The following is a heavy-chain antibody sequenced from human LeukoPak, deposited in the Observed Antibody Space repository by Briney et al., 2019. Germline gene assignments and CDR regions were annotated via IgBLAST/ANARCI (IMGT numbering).Heavy chain of an antibody. J-gene: IGHJ4*02. CDR2: INHSGNT. CDR1: GGSFSGYY. CDR3: SRESEAFSPFGY. Sequence: PSETLSLTCAVFGGSFSGYYWSWIRQPPGKGLEWIGEINHSGNTNYNPSLKSRITISVDTSKNQFSLKLSSVTAADTAVYYCSRESEAFSPFGYWGQGTLVTVSS. V-gene: IGHV4-34*01.